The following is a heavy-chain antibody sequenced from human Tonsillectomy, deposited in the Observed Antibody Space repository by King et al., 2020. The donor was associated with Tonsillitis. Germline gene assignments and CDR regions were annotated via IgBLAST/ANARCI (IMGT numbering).Heavy chain of an antibody. CDR2: ISSSSITI. V-gene: IGHV3-48*01. Sequence: VQLVESGGGLVQPGGSLRLSCAASGFTFSTSRMNLVRQAPGKGLEWVSYISSSSITIYYADSVKGRLTISRDNAKNSLYLQMNSLRAEDTAVYYCVRGLDYWGQGTLVTVSS. CDR3: VRGLDY. CDR1: GFTFSTSR. J-gene: IGHJ4*02. D-gene: IGHD5/OR15-5a*01.